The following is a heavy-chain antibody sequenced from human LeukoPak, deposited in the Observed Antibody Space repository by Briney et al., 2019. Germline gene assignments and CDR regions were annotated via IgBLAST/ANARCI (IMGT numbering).Heavy chain of an antibody. Sequence: SETLSLTCTVSGGSISSYYWSWIRQPPGKGLEWIGYISTSGSINYNPSLKSPVTISVDTSKNQFSLKLTSVTAADTAVYYCATRDAPPGYYYYMDVWGIGTTVTVSS. CDR3: ATRDAPPGYYYYMDV. V-gene: IGHV4-4*09. J-gene: IGHJ6*03. CDR1: GGSISSYY. D-gene: IGHD2-2*01. CDR2: ISTSGSI.